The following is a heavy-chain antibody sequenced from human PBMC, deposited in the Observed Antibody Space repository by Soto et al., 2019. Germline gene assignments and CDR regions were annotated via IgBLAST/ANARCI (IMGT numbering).Heavy chain of an antibody. CDR1: GFTFSRYA. Sequence: EVQLLESGGGLVQPGGSLRLSCAASGFTFSRYAMSWVRQAPGKGLEWVSGISGVGGITYYADSVKGRLTISRDNSKDTLYLQMNSLRGEDTAVYYCAKDVARITIFEAEDALDIWGQGTLVTV. D-gene: IGHD3-3*01. CDR2: ISGVGGIT. V-gene: IGHV3-23*01. CDR3: AKDVARITIFEAEDALDI. J-gene: IGHJ3*02.